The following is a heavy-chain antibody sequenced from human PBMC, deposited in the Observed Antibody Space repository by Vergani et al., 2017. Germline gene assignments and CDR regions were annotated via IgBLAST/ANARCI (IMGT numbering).Heavy chain of an antibody. CDR2: VNPEGTNT. J-gene: IGHJ4*02. V-gene: IGHV3-74*01. CDR3: ARDTVTGSRYFDY. CDR1: GFTFSRHW. Sequence: EVQLVESGGGLVQPGGSLRLSCAASGFTFSRHWMHWVRQAPGKGLVWVSRVNPEGTNTPYADSVKGRFTISRDNSKNTLFLQMNSLRPEDTAVYYCARDTVTGSRYFDYWGQGTLVTVSS. D-gene: IGHD6-19*01.